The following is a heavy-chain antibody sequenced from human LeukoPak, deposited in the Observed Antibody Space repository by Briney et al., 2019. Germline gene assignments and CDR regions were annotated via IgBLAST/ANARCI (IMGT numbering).Heavy chain of an antibody. CDR3: AREAHYYDSSGYFDY. J-gene: IGHJ4*02. CDR2: IYSGGST. CDR1: GFTFSSYA. Sequence: PGGSLRLSCAASGFTFSSYAMSWVRQAPGKGLEWVSVIYSGGSTYYADSVKGRFTISRDNSKNTLYLQMNSLRAEDAAVYYCAREAHYYDSSGYFDYWGQGTLVTVSS. D-gene: IGHD3-22*01. V-gene: IGHV3-53*01.